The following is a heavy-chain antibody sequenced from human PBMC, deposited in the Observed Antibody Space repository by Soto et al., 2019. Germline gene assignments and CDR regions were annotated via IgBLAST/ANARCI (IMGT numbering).Heavy chain of an antibody. CDR1: GYTFTSYD. CDR2: MNPNSGNT. Sequence: ASVKVSCKASGYTFTSYDINWVRQATGQGLEWMGWMNPNSGNTGYAQKFQGRVTMTRNTSISTAYMELSSLRSDDTAVYYCARSLRNKYGDYLDYFDYPGQGTLDTVSS. J-gene: IGHJ4*02. V-gene: IGHV1-8*01. D-gene: IGHD4-17*01. CDR3: ARSLRNKYGDYLDYFDY.